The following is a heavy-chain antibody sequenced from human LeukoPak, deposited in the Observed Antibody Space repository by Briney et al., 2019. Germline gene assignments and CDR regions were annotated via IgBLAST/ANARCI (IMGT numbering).Heavy chain of an antibody. V-gene: IGHV4-59*11. J-gene: IGHJ4*02. CDR1: LGSLIGHF. D-gene: IGHD3-16*01. CDR3: LRLNAYDDLDY. Sequence: SGALSLTCIVSLGSLIGHFWSWIRQPTATGREWIGHVHYSGRTTYSPSLKSRVAISLDTSKNQFSLILSSLTAADSAMYYCLRLNAYDDLDYWGRGTRATVPS. CDR2: VHYSGRT.